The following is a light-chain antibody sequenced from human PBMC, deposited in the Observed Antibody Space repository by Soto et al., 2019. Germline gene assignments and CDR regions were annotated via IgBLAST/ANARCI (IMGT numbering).Light chain of an antibody. Sequence: DIVLTQSPDTLSLSPVEIATLSCSASQSISSTQLVWYQQKPGQAPTLLIFGASSRATGIPDRFSGSGSGTDFTLTISGLQPEDFAVYYCQQYGTSPGTFGQGTKVDI. V-gene: IGKV3-20*01. CDR1: QSISSTQ. J-gene: IGKJ1*01. CDR3: QQYGTSPGT. CDR2: GAS.